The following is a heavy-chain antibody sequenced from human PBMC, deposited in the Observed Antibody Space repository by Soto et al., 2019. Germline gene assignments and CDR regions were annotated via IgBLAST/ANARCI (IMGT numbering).Heavy chain of an antibody. J-gene: IGHJ5*02. CDR2: INSDGSST. CDR3: ARDLGYCSSTSCLVNWFDP. D-gene: IGHD2-2*01. V-gene: IGHV3-74*01. Sequence: EVQLVESGGGLVQPGGSLRLSCTASGFTFSSYWMHWVRQAPGKGLVWVSRINSDGSSTSYADSVKGRFTISRDNAKNTLYLQMNSLRAEDTAVYYCARDLGYCSSTSCLVNWFDPWGQGTLVTVSS. CDR1: GFTFSSYW.